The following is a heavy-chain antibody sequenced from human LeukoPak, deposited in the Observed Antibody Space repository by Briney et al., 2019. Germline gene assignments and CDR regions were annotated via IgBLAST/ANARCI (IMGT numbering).Heavy chain of an antibody. CDR1: GGTFSSYA. CDR2: IIPILGIA. V-gene: IGHV1-69*04. CDR3: ARSRELWFGELFYDY. Sequence: SVKVSCKASGGTFSSYAISWVRQAPGQGLEWMGRIIPILGIANYAQKFQGRVTITADKSTSTAYVELSSLRSEDTAVYYCARSRELWFGELFYDYWGQGTLVTVSS. J-gene: IGHJ4*02. D-gene: IGHD3-10*01.